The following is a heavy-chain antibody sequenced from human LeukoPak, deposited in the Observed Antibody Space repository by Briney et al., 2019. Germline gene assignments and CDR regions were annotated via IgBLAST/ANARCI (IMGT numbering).Heavy chain of an antibody. CDR3: ARGEYGALLYYFGLDV. V-gene: IGHV5-51*01. CDR2: VYPGDSDT. CDR1: GYSFTNYW. D-gene: IGHD2/OR15-2a*01. Sequence: GESLKISCKAYGYSFTNYWIGWVRQMPGKGLEWVGIVYPGDSDTKYSPSFQGQVTISADKSISTAYLQWSSLKASDTAMYYCARGEYGALLYYFGLDVWGQGTTVTVSS. J-gene: IGHJ6*02.